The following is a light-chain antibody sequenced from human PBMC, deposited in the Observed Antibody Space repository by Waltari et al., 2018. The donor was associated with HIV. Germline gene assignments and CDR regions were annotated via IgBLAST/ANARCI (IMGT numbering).Light chain of an antibody. J-gene: IGKJ4*01. CDR2: AAS. V-gene: IGKV1-9*01. CDR3: LQLKSFPLS. Sequence: DIQFTQSPSFLSASVADRVTITCRASQGIDSLLAWYQQKPGKAPKLLIYAASTLQSGVPPKFSGSGSGTEFTLTISSLQPEDLATYYCLQLKSFPLSFGGGTKVEIK. CDR1: QGIDSL.